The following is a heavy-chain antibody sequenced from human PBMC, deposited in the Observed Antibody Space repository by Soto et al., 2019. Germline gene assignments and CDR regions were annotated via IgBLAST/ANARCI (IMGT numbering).Heavy chain of an antibody. CDR2: ISAHNGNT. CDR3: ARGRDGDY. D-gene: IGHD6-6*01. Sequence: QVHLVQSGAEVKKPGASVKVSCKGSGYAFTTYGITWVRQAPGPGLEWMGWISAHNGNTNYAQKLQGRVTVTRDTATSTAYMELRSPRPDATAVYYWARGRDGDYWGQGALVTVSS. J-gene: IGHJ4*02. CDR1: GYAFTTYG. V-gene: IGHV1-18*01.